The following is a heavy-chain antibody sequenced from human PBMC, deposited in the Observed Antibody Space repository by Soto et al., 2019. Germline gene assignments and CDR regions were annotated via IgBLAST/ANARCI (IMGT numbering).Heavy chain of an antibody. V-gene: IGHV3-15*01. Sequence: PGGSLRLSCAASGFTFSNAWMSWVRQAPGKGLEWVGRIKSKTDGGTTDYAAPVKGRFTISRDDSKNTLYLQMNSLKTEDTAVYYCSTDNSGYDYHYMDVWGKGTTVTVSS. CDR3: STDNSGYDYHYMDV. CDR1: GFTFSNAW. J-gene: IGHJ6*03. D-gene: IGHD5-12*01. CDR2: IKSKTDGGTT.